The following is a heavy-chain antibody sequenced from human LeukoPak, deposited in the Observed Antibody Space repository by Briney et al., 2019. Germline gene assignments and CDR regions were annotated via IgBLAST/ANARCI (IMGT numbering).Heavy chain of an antibody. CDR3: ARSQTYSGSYYPFDY. Sequence: ASVKVSCKASGYTFTSYGISWVRQAPGQRLEWMGWINAGNGNTKYSQKFQGRVTITRDTSASTAYMELSSLRSEDTAVYYCARSQTYSGSYYPFDYWGQGTLVTVSS. V-gene: IGHV1-3*01. CDR1: GYTFTSYG. D-gene: IGHD1-26*01. CDR2: INAGNGNT. J-gene: IGHJ4*02.